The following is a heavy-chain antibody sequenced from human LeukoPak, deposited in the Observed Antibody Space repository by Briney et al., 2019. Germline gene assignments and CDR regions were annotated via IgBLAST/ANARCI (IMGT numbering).Heavy chain of an antibody. CDR1: GYTFTGYY. Sequence: ASVKVSCKASGYTFTGYYMHWVRQAPGQGLEWMGWMNPNSGNTGYAQKFQGRVTMTRNTSISTAYMELSSLRSEDTAVYYCARGNGYNFDYWGQGTLVTVSS. CDR3: ARGNGYNFDY. CDR2: MNPNSGNT. V-gene: IGHV1-8*02. J-gene: IGHJ4*02. D-gene: IGHD5-24*01.